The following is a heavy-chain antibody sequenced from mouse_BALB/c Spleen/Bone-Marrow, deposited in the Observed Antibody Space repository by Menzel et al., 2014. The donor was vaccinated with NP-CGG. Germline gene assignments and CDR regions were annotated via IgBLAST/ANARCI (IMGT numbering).Heavy chain of an antibody. CDR3: ARDYYGSSYAMDY. Sequence: VQLKESGGGLVKPGGSLKLSCAASGFTFSSYAMSWVRQSPEKRLEWAAEISSGGSYTYYPDTVTGRFTISRDNAKNTLYLEMSSLRSEDTAMYYCARDYYGSSYAMDYWGQGTSVTVSS. CDR1: GFTFSSYA. V-gene: IGHV5-9-4*01. CDR2: ISSGGSYT. D-gene: IGHD1-1*01. J-gene: IGHJ4*01.